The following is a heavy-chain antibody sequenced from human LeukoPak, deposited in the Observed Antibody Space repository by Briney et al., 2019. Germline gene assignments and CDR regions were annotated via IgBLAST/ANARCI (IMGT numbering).Heavy chain of an antibody. CDR2: INPNSGDT. CDR3: ARDRWYYYDSSGYYSFDY. V-gene: IGHV1-2*02. D-gene: IGHD3-22*01. CDR1: GYTFTDYN. J-gene: IGHJ4*02. Sequence: ASVKVSCKASGYTFTDYNMHWVRQAPGQGLEWMGWINPNSGDTNYAQNFQDRVTMTRDTSISTAYMELSSLRSEDTAVYYCARDRWYYYDSSGYYSFDYWGQGTLVTVSS.